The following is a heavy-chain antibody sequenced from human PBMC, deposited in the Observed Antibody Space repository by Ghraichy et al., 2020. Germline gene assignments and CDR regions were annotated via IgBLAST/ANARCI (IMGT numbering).Heavy chain of an antibody. CDR1: GGSVSSGSYY. CDR2: IYYSGST. CDR3: ATLRIPYYYDSSGYLRGYYFDY. Sequence: SETLSLTCTVSGGSVSSGSYYWSWIRQPPGKGLEWIGYIYYSGSTNYNPSLKSRVTISVDTSKNQFSLKLSSVTAADTAVYYCATLRIPYYYDSSGYLRGYYFDYWGQGTLVTVSS. D-gene: IGHD3-22*01. J-gene: IGHJ4*02. V-gene: IGHV4-61*01.